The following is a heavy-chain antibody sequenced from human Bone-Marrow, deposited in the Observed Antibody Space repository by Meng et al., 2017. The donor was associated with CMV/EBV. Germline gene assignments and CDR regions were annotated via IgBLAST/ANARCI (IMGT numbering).Heavy chain of an antibody. CDR3: ARAHYYYNMDV. CDR1: GYTFIAYY. J-gene: IGHJ6*02. CDR2: INPNSGGT. V-gene: IGHV1-2*02. Sequence: ASVKVSCKASGYTFIAYYMHWVRQAPGQGLEWMGWINPNSGGTNYAQNFQGRVTMSSDTSISTAYMELSRLRSDDTAVYYCARAHYYYNMDVWGQGTTVTVSS.